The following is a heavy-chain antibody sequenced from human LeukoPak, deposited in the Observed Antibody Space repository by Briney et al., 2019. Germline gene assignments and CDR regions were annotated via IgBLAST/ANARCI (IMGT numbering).Heavy chain of an antibody. CDR1: GGSISSYY. J-gene: IGHJ4*02. V-gene: IGHV4-59*12. CDR3: ARAGIAAAPRTLFDF. CDR2: IYYSGST. D-gene: IGHD6-13*01. Sequence: SETLSLTCTVSGGSISSYYWSWIRQPPGKGLEWIGYIYYSGSTNYNPSLKSRVTISLDTSKNQFSLKLSSVTAADTAVYYCARAGIAAAPRTLFDFWGQGTLVTVSS.